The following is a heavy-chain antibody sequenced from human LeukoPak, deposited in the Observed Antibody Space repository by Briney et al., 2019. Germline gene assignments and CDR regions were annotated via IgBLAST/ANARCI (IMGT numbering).Heavy chain of an antibody. CDR3: AREVLATVTTFWFDL. J-gene: IGHJ4*02. CDR1: GGSFSGYY. D-gene: IGHD4-17*01. V-gene: IGHV4-34*01. CDR2: INHSGST. Sequence: SETLSLTCAVYGGSFSGYYWGWIRQPPGKGLEWIGEINHSGSTNYNPSLKSRVTISVDTSNNQFSLKLSSVTAADAAVYYCAREVLATVTTFWFDLWGQGTLVTVSS.